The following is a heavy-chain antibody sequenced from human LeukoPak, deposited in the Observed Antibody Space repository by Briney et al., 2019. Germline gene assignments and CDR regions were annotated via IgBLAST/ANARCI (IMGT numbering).Heavy chain of an antibody. CDR1: GGTFSSYA. J-gene: IGHJ4*02. CDR2: IIPIFGPA. Sequence: ASVNVSCKASGGTFSSYAISWVRQVPGQGLEWMGGIIPIFGPANYAQKFQGRVTITADKSTSTAYMELSSLRSEDTAVYYCATQTPILYDFWSGYTFDDWGQGTLVTVSS. D-gene: IGHD3-3*01. V-gene: IGHV1-69*06. CDR3: ATQTPILYDFWSGYTFDD.